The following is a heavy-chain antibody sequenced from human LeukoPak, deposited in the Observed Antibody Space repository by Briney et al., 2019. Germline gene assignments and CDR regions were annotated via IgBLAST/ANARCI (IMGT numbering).Heavy chain of an antibody. CDR3: ARDGRAPLYYYDSSGYIDY. J-gene: IGHJ4*02. V-gene: IGHV3-74*01. CDR1: GFTFSSYW. D-gene: IGHD3-22*01. CDR2: INSDGSST. Sequence: PGGSLRLSCAASGFTFSSYWMHWVRQTPGKGLVWVSRINSDGSSTIYADSVKGRFTISRDSVRNTLYLQVNSLRAEDTAVYRCARDGRAPLYYYDSSGYIDYWGQGTLVTVSS.